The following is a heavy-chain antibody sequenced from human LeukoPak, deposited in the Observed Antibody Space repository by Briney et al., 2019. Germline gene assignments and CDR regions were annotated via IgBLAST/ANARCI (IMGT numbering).Heavy chain of an antibody. J-gene: IGHJ3*02. CDR3: AKSGYSGYDWNAFDI. Sequence: AGRSLRLPCAASGFTFSSYGMHWVRQAPGKGLEWVAVIWYDGSNKNYADSLKGRFTISRDNSKNTLYLQMSSLRAEDTAVYYCAKSGYSGYDWNAFDIWGQGTMVTVSS. D-gene: IGHD5-12*01. V-gene: IGHV3-33*06. CDR2: IWYDGSNK. CDR1: GFTFSSYG.